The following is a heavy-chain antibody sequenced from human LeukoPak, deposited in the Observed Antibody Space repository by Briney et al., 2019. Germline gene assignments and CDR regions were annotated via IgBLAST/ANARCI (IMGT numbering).Heavy chain of an antibody. CDR1: GDSISSAHW. CDR3: ARSDDRYFDC. D-gene: IGHD1-1*01. J-gene: IGHJ4*02. V-gene: IGHV4-4*02. CDR2: IFHSGFT. Sequence: KPSGTLSLTCAVSGDSISSAHWWSWVRQLPGKGLEWIAEIFHSGFTNYNPSLDSRVTISVDKSKNQFSLTLSSVTAADTAVYYCARSDDRYFDCWGQGTLVTVSS.